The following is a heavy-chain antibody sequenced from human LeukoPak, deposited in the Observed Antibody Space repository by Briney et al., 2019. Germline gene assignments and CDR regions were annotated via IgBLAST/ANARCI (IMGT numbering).Heavy chain of an antibody. CDR2: ISSSARTI. D-gene: IGHD3-22*01. CDR3: ARDYYDSSGYYASSSFLDY. J-gene: IGHJ4*02. Sequence: GGSLRLSCAASGFTFSSYGMHWVRQAPGKGLEWVSYISSSARTIYYADSVKGRLTISRDNAKNSLYLQMNSLRAEDTAVYYCARDYYDSSGYYASSSFLDYWGQGTLVTVSS. CDR1: GFTFSSYG. V-gene: IGHV3-48*01.